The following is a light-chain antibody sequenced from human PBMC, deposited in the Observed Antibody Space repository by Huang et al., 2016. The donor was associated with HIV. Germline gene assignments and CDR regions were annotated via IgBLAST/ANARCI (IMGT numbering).Light chain of an antibody. J-gene: IGKJ1*01. CDR1: HSLLYSSNSKNY. Sequence: DIVMTQSPDSLTVSLGERATIHCKSSHSLLYSSNSKNYLNWYQQKPGQPPKRLIYWASARESGVPDRFSGSGSGTNFTLTINSLQAEDMAVYYCQQHYNSLWTFGQGTKLEIK. CDR2: WAS. V-gene: IGKV4-1*01. CDR3: QQHYNSLWT.